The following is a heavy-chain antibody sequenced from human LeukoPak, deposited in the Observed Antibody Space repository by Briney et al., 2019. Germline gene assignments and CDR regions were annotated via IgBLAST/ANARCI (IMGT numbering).Heavy chain of an antibody. V-gene: IGHV3-23*01. CDR2: ISGSGVDT. CDR1: GFPFSSHA. Sequence: GGSLRLSCAASGFPFSSHAMSWVRQAPGKGLEWVSGISGSGVDTHYADSVKGRFRISRDNSKNTLYLQLNSLRAEDTAVYYCASGTYRLGDYWGLGTLVTVSS. J-gene: IGHJ4*02. D-gene: IGHD3-10*01. CDR3: ASGTYRLGDY.